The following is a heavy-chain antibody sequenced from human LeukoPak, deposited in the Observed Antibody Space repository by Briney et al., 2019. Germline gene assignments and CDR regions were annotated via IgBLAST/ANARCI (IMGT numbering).Heavy chain of an antibody. D-gene: IGHD5-18*01. CDR1: GFTFSSYA. V-gene: IGHV3-30-3*01. CDR3: ARWGDTDRMTIYYMDV. Sequence: PGRSLRLSCAASGFTFSSYAMHWVRQAPGKGLEWVAVISYDGSNKYYADSVKGRFTISRDNSKNTLYLQMNSLRAEDTAVYYCARWGDTDRMTIYYMDVWGKGTTVTVSS. CDR2: ISYDGSNK. J-gene: IGHJ6*03.